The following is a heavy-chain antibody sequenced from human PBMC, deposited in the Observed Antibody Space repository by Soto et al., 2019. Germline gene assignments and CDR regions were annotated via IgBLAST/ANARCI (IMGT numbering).Heavy chain of an antibody. CDR2: MNPNSGNT. Sequence: ASVKVSCKASGYTFTSYDINWVRQATGQGLEWMGWMNPNSGNTGYAQKFQGRVTMTRNTSISTAYTELSSLRSEDTAVYYCARSRYGDYVTSFDYWGQGTLVTVSS. D-gene: IGHD4-17*01. CDR3: ARSRYGDYVTSFDY. V-gene: IGHV1-8*01. CDR1: GYTFTSYD. J-gene: IGHJ4*02.